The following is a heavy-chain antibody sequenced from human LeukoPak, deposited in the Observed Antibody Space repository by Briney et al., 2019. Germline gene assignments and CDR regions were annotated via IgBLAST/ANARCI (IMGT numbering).Heavy chain of an antibody. V-gene: IGHV1-8*01. Sequence: ASVKVSCRASGYTFTSYDINWVRQATGQGPEWLGWMNPNSGNTGYAQKFQGRVTMTGNTSIPTAYMELSSLRSEDTAVYYCARGPRGDYLWGSYRYPFENWGQGTLVTVSS. J-gene: IGHJ4*02. CDR1: GYTFTSYD. D-gene: IGHD3-16*02. CDR3: ARGPRGDYLWGSYRYPFEN. CDR2: MNPNSGNT.